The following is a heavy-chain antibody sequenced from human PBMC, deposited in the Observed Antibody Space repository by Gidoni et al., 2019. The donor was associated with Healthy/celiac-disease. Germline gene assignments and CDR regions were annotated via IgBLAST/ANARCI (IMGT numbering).Heavy chain of an antibody. V-gene: IGHV3-30*02. CDR1: GFTFRIYG. CDR3: AKDRTIFGVVIGGFDY. D-gene: IGHD3-3*01. J-gene: IGHJ4*02. Sequence: QVPLVESGGGVVQPGGSLRLSCAASGFTFRIYGMHWVRQAPGKGLGWVAFIRYDGSNKYYADSVKGRFTISRDNSKNTLYLQMNSLRAEDTAVYYCAKDRTIFGVVIGGFDYWGQGTLVTVSS. CDR2: IRYDGSNK.